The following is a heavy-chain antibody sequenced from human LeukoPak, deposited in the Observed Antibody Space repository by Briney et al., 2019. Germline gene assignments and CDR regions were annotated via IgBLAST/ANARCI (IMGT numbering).Heavy chain of an antibody. CDR1: GDSFTSNG. CDR2: IDPSDSYT. V-gene: IGHV5-10-1*01. J-gene: IGHJ5*02. CDR3: ARQPEATWFDP. Sequence: GESLKIPCKGSGDSFTSNGVSWVRQMPGKGLEWMGRIDPSDSYTNYRPSFQGHVSISADKSISTAYPQWSSLKASDTAMYYCARQPEATWFDPWGRGPLVSVLS.